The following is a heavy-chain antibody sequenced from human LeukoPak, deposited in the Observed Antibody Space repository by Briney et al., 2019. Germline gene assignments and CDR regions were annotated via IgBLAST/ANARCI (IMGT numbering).Heavy chain of an antibody. CDR3: ASHRGAWWGYFDY. Sequence: KPSETLSLTCTGSGGSISNYHWSWLRQPAEKGLVGIVRIYSSWTTNYSPSLKSQVTMSVDTSKNQYSLKLNTVTVADTAVYYCASHRGAWWGYFDYWGEGILVTVSS. CDR2: IYSSWTT. CDR1: GGSISNYH. V-gene: IGHV4-4*07. D-gene: IGHD2-8*02. J-gene: IGHJ4*02.